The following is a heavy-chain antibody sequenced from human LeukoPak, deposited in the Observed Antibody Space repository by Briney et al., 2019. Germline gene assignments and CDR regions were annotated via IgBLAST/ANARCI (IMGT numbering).Heavy chain of an antibody. J-gene: IGHJ4*02. Sequence: GGSLRLSCAASGNYWMHWVRQAPGKGLVWVSHINSDGSWTSYADSVKGRFTISRDNSKNTLYLQMNSLRAEDTAVYYCAKSLLAHDYGDYFDYWGQGTLVTVSS. CDR1: GNYW. D-gene: IGHD4-17*01. CDR2: INSDGSWT. CDR3: AKSLLAHDYGDYFDY. V-gene: IGHV3-74*01.